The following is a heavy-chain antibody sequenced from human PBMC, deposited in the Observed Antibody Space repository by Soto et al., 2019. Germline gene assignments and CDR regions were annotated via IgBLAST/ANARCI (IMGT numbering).Heavy chain of an antibody. CDR2: ISSSGSTI. CDR1: GFTFSSYE. J-gene: IGHJ3*02. V-gene: IGHV3-48*03. D-gene: IGHD3-3*01. Sequence: PGGSLRLSCAASGFTFSSYEMNWFRQAPWKGLEWVSYISSSGSTIYYADSVKGRFTISRDNAKNSLYLQMNSLRAEDTAVYYCASMRYDFWSGYNAFDIWGQGTMVTVSS. CDR3: ASMRYDFWSGYNAFDI.